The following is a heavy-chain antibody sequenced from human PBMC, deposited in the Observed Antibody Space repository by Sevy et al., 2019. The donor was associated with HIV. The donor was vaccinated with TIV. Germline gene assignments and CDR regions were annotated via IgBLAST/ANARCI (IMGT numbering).Heavy chain of an antibody. CDR3: ARVPYYFDSSGYPLDY. Sequence: ASVKVSCKASGGTFSTYAISWVRQAPGQGLEWIGGIIPIFGTANYAQKFQGRVTITADESTSTAYMELSSLRSEDTAVYYCARVPYYFDSSGYPLDYWGQGTLVTVSS. CDR2: IIPIFGTA. J-gene: IGHJ4*02. CDR1: GGTFSTYA. V-gene: IGHV1-69*13. D-gene: IGHD3-22*01.